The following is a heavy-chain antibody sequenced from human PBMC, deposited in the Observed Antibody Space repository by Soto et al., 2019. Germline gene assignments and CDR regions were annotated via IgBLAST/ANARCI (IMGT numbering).Heavy chain of an antibody. D-gene: IGHD3-3*01. V-gene: IGHV4-34*01. CDR1: GGSFSDHY. Sequence: SETLSLTCAVSGGSFSDHYWTWIRQPPGKGMEWIGEIHHSGRSHYNPSFKSRATISLDTSKNQFFLDLRSVTAADTALYYFARAHLIKSAEVKSFLAFWGQGTLAPVSS. J-gene: IGHJ4*02. CDR3: ARAHLIKSAEVKSFLAF. CDR2: IHHSGRS.